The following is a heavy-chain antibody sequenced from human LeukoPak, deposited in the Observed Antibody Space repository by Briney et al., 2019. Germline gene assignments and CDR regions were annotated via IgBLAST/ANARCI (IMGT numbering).Heavy chain of an antibody. CDR1: GFTFSSYA. Sequence: GGSLRLSCAASGFTFSSYAMHWVRQAPGKGLEYVSAISNNGGNTYYANSVKGRFTISRDNSKNTLYLQMGSLRAEDMAVYYCARFRSYSLDYWGQGTLVTVSS. D-gene: IGHD1-26*01. CDR2: ISNNGGNT. V-gene: IGHV3-64*01. CDR3: ARFRSYSLDY. J-gene: IGHJ4*02.